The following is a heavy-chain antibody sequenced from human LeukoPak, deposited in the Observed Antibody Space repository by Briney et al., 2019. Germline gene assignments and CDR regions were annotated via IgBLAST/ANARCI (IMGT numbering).Heavy chain of an antibody. V-gene: IGHV1-18*04. CDR3: ARDTHYDFRSGYPDY. Sequence: ASVKVSCKASGYTFTSYYMHWVRQAPGQGLEWMGWISAYNGNTNYAQKLQGRVTMTTDTSTSTAYMELGSLKSDDTAVYYCARDTHYDFRSGYPDYWGQGTLVTVSS. D-gene: IGHD3-3*01. CDR2: ISAYNGNT. J-gene: IGHJ4*02. CDR1: GYTFTSYY.